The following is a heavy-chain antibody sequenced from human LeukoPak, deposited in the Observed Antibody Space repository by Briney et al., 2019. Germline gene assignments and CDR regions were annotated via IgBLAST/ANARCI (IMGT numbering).Heavy chain of an antibody. CDR3: ARTTSFTATAYDY. D-gene: IGHD1-1*01. V-gene: IGHV1-8*03. CDR2: MNPNNGDS. J-gene: IGHJ4*02. Sequence: GASATVSCKASGYTFTNYHINWVRQATGQGLEWMGWMNPNNGDSGYVQKFQGRVTITRDTSISTSYMELRSRRSDNAAVYFCARTTSFTATAYDYWGQGTLVTVSS. CDR1: GYTFTNYH.